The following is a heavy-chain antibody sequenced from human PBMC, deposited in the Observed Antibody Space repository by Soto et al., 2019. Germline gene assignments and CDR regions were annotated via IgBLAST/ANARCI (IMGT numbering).Heavy chain of an antibody. J-gene: IGHJ5*02. V-gene: IGHV1-18*01. D-gene: IGHD3-22*01. CDR1: GYTFTSYG. CDR2: ISAYNGNT. Sequence: GASVKVSCKASGYTFTSYGISWVRQAPGQGLEWMGWISAYNGNTNYAQKLQGRVTMTTDTSTSTAYMELRSLRSDDTAVYYCARDSFPPTNYYDSSPFDPWGQGTLVTVSS. CDR3: ARDSFPPTNYYDSSPFDP.